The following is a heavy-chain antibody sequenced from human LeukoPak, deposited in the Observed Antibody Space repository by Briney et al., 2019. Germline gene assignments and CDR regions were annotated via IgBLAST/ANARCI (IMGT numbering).Heavy chain of an antibody. V-gene: IGHV4-61*02. CDR2: VSSSGST. D-gene: IGHD3-3*01. CDR1: GGSISSGNHY. CDR3: ATLRPTLAR. Sequence: SETLSLTCTVSGGSISSGNHYWSWIRQPAGKGLEWIGRVSSSGSTNYNPSLKSRVTMSVDTSKNQFSLKLSSVTAADTAVYYCATLRPTLARWGQGTMVTVSS. J-gene: IGHJ3*01.